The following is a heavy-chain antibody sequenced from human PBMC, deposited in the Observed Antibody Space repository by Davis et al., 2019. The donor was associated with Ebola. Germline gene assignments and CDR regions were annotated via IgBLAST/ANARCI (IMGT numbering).Heavy chain of an antibody. CDR2: ISGSGGST. J-gene: IGHJ5*02. Sequence: GESLKISCAASGFTFSSYAMSWVRQAPGKGLEWVSAISGSGGSTYYADSVKGRFTISRDNSKNTLYLQMNSLRAEDTAVYYCAKIGWSVYNWFDPWGQGTLVTVSS. CDR1: GFTFSSYA. CDR3: AKIGWSVYNWFDP. V-gene: IGHV3-23*01. D-gene: IGHD6-19*01.